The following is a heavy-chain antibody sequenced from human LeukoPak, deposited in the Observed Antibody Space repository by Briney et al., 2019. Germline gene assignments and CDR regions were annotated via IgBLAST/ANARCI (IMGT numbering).Heavy chain of an antibody. CDR1: GGSFSGYY. J-gene: IGHJ5*02. CDR3: ARAPPRKYIAARRSWDNWFDP. CDR2: INHSGST. Sequence: SETLSLTCAVYGGSFSGYYWSWIRQPPGKGLEWIGEINHSGSTNYNPSLKSRVTISVDTSKTQFSLKLSSVTAADTAVYYCARAPPRKYIAARRSWDNWFDPWGQGTLVTVSS. D-gene: IGHD6-6*01. V-gene: IGHV4-34*01.